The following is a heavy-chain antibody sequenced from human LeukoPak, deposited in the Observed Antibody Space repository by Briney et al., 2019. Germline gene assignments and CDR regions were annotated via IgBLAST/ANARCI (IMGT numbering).Heavy chain of an antibody. CDR1: GGSISSGSYY. D-gene: IGHD3-10*01. J-gene: IGHJ4*02. V-gene: IGHV4-61*02. Sequence: SQTLSLTRTVSGGSISSGSYYWSWIRQPAGKGLEWIGRIYTTGTINYNPSLKSRVTISVGTSKNQFSLKLSSVTAADTAVYYCARQGIGDYYGSGSYYPYFDYWGQGTLVTVSS. CDR3: ARQGIGDYYGSGSYYPYFDY. CDR2: IYTTGTI.